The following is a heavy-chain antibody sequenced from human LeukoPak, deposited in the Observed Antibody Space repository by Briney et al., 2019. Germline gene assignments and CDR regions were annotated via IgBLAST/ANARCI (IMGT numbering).Heavy chain of an antibody. D-gene: IGHD3-10*01. CDR2: IYYSGST. CDR1: GGSISSYY. CDR3: ARGLHYYGSGSYFDY. J-gene: IGHJ4*02. Sequence: SGTLSLTCTVSGGSISSYYWSWIRQPPGKGLEWIGYIYYSGSTNYNPSLKSRVTISVDTSKNQFSLKLSSVTAADTAVYYCARGLHYYGSGSYFDYWGQGTLVTVSS. V-gene: IGHV4-59*01.